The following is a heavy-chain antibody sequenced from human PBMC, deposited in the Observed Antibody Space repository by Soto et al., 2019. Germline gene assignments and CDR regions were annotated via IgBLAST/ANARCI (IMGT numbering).Heavy chain of an antibody. V-gene: IGHV4-31*03. CDR1: GGSISSGVYY. CDR2: IYYSGST. D-gene: IGHD3-22*01. Sequence: PSETLSLTCTVSGGSISSGVYYWSWIGQHPGKGLEWIGYIYYSGSTYYNPSLKSRVTISVDTSKNQFSPKLSSVTAADTAVYYCARESVYYYDSSGPDYWGQGTLVTVSS. CDR3: ARESVYYYDSSGPDY. J-gene: IGHJ4*02.